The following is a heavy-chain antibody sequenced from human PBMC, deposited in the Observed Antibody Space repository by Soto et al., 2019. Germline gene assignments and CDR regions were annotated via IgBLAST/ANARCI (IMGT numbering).Heavy chain of an antibody. D-gene: IGHD6-19*01. CDR1: GFSLSTIGEA. Sequence: QITLKESGPTLVKPTQTLTLTCTFSGFSLSTIGEAVGWMRQPPGKALEWLAVIYWDDEKRYSPSLNLKNRLTITKDTSKNQVVLTVTNMDPVDTATYSCAHKVRGSGWVRGAFDLWGQGTMVTVSS. CDR3: AHKVRGSGWVRGAFDL. J-gene: IGHJ3*01. CDR2: IYWDDEK. V-gene: IGHV2-5*02.